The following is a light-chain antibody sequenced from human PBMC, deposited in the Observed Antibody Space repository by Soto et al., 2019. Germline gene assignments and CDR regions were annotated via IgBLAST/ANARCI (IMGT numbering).Light chain of an antibody. V-gene: IGKV4-1*01. CDR2: WSS. CDR3: QQYYSTPTWT. CDR1: QSVLHSSNNKNY. J-gene: IGKJ1*01. Sequence: DIVMTQSPDSLAVSLGERATINCKSSQSVLHSSNNKNYISWYQQKPGQPPKLVIYWSSTRYSGVPDRFSGSGSGTDFTLTISSLQAEDVAVYYCQQYYSTPTWTFGQGTKVEIK.